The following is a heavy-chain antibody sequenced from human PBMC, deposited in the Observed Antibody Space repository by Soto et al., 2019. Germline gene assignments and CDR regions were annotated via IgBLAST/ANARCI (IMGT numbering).Heavy chain of an antibody. J-gene: IGHJ4*02. Sequence: QVQLQESGPGLVMPSETLSLTCTVSGDSISGSPYFWGWIRQHPGKRLEWIGSIFYDGYTLYTPSLKSRVTISVDTSKNPFSLKLTSVAAADTAIYFCARLQAAVPHYWGQGILVTVSS. D-gene: IGHD6-13*01. CDR3: ARLQAAVPHY. V-gene: IGHV4-39*01. CDR1: GDSISGSPYF. CDR2: IFYDGYT.